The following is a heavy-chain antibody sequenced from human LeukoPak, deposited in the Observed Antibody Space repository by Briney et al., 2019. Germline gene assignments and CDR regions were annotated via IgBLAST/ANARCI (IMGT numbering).Heavy chain of an antibody. V-gene: IGHV3-7*01. D-gene: IGHD6-19*01. CDR3: ARGVGSGWYYYFDY. Sequence: PGGSLRLSCAASGFTFSSYAMSWVRQAPGKGLEWVANIKQDGSEKYYVDSVKGRFTISRDNAKKSLYLQMNSLRAEDTAVYYCARGVGSGWYYYFDYWGQGTLVTVSS. CDR2: IKQDGSEK. CDR1: GFTFSSYA. J-gene: IGHJ4*02.